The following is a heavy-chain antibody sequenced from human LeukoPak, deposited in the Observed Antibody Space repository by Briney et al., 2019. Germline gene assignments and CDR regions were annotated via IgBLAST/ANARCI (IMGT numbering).Heavy chain of an antibody. CDR2: IYPSVDTT. J-gene: IGHJ6*03. CDR1: GYTFTDYY. V-gene: IGHV1-46*01. CDR3: ARRSRIVGATSYYYYYMDV. D-gene: IGHD1-26*01. Sequence: ASVKVSCKTSGYTFTDYYIHWVRQAPGQGIEWIGIIYPSVDTTDSSQKFKGRVTVTRDTSTSTVYMELSRLRSDDTAVYYCARRSRIVGATSYYYYYMDVWGKGTTVTVSS.